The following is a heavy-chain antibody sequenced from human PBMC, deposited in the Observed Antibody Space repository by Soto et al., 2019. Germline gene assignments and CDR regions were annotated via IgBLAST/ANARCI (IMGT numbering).Heavy chain of an antibody. V-gene: IGHV3-11*01. Sequence: GGSLRLSCAASGFTFSDYYMSWIRQAPGKGLEWVSYISSSGSTIYYADSVKGRFTISRDNAKNSLYLQMNSLRVEDTAVYYCERVGYDCVWGSYRPIDYWGQGTLVTVYS. CDR2: ISSSGSTI. CDR3: ERVGYDCVWGSYRPIDY. D-gene: IGHD3-16*02. CDR1: GFTFSDYY. J-gene: IGHJ4*02.